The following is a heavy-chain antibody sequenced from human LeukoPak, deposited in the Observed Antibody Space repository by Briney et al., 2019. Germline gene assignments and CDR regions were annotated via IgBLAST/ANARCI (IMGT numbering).Heavy chain of an antibody. Sequence: GGSLRLSCAASGFTFSNYWMTWVRQAPGKGLEWVAHINQDGSEEHYMDSAKARFTISRDDAKNSLSLQMNSLRAEDTAVYYCVRDGGVSGYDLLDYWGQGTLVTVSS. CDR2: INQDGSEE. CDR1: GFTFSNYW. CDR3: VRDGGVSGYDLLDY. J-gene: IGHJ4*02. V-gene: IGHV3-7*01. D-gene: IGHD5-12*01.